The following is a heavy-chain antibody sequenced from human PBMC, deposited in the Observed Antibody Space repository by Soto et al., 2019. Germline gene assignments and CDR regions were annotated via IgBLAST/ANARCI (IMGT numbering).Heavy chain of an antibody. CDR2: IWYDGSNK. CDR3: ARPDSSGSTEYYFDY. CDR1: GFTFSSYG. J-gene: IGHJ4*02. V-gene: IGHV3-33*01. Sequence: GGSLRLSCAASGFTFSSYGMHWVRQAPGKGLEWVAVIWYDGSNKYYADSVKGRFTISRDNSKNTLYLQMNSLRAEDTAVYYCARPDSSGSTEYYFDYWGQGTLVTVSS. D-gene: IGHD2-15*01.